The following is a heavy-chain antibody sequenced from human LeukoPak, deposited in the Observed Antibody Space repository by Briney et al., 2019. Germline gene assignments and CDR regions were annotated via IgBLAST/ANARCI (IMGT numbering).Heavy chain of an antibody. V-gene: IGHV4-30-4*01. D-gene: IGHD3-10*01. CDR3: ARGSRDYYGSGSKFDY. CDR1: GGSISSGDYY. Sequence: SETLSLTCTVSGGSISSGDYYWSWIRQPPGKGLEWIGYIYYSGSIYYNPSLKSRVTISVDTSKNQFSLKLSSMTAADTAVYYCARGSRDYYGSGSKFDYWGQGTLVTVSS. J-gene: IGHJ4*02. CDR2: IYYSGSI.